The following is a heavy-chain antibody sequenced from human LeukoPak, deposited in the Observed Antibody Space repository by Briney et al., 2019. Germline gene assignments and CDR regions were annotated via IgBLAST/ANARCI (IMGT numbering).Heavy chain of an antibody. D-gene: IGHD3-10*01. CDR2: ISGSGGST. V-gene: IGHV3-23*01. CDR1: GFTFNSYD. Sequence: GGTLRLSCAASGFTFNSYDMSWVRQAPGKGLEWVSGISGSGGSTYYTDSVKGRFTISRDNAKNTLYLQMNSLRADDTAVYYFAKEPIRGFGDMAYDWFDPWGQGTLVTVSS. CDR3: AKEPIRGFGDMAYDWFDP. J-gene: IGHJ5*02.